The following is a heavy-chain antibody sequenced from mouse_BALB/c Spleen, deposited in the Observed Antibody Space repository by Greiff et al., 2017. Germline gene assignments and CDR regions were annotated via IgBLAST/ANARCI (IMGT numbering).Heavy chain of an antibody. CDR3: ARTQTGTEAMDY. Sequence: QVQLKESGPGILQPSQTLSLTCSFSGFSLSTSGMGVSWIRQPSGKGLEWLAHIYWDDDKRYNPSLKSRLTISKDTSSNQVFLKITSVDTADTATYYCARTQTGTEAMDYWGQGTSVTVSS. CDR2: IYWDDDK. J-gene: IGHJ4*01. D-gene: IGHD4-1*01. CDR1: GFSLSTSGMG. V-gene: IGHV8-12*01.